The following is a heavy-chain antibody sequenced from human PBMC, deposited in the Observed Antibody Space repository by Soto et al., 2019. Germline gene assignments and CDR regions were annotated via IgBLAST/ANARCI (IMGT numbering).Heavy chain of an antibody. J-gene: IGHJ5*02. CDR2: IWYDGSNK. D-gene: IGHD3-16*01. CDR3: AKGTGNYVGGKYPRGFPP. Sequence: GGSLRLSCAASGFTFSSYGMHWVRQAPGKGLEWVAVIWYDGSNKYYADSVKGRFTVSRDNSKNTLDLQMNNLRAEDTAVYHCAKGTGNYVGGKYPRGFPPGGQETRVPVPS. V-gene: IGHV3-33*06. CDR1: GFTFSSYG.